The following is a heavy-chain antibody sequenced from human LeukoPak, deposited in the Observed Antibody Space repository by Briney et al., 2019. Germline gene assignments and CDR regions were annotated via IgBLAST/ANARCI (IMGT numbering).Heavy chain of an antibody. CDR2: ISGSGGST. CDR3: AKDHRHYYDSSGYPSFYNWFDP. CDR1: GFTFSSYA. D-gene: IGHD3-22*01. Sequence: GGSLRLSCAASGFTFSSYAMSWVRQAPGKGLEWVSAISGSGGSTYYADSVKGRFTISRDNSKNTLYLQMNSLRAEDTAVYYCAKDHRHYYDSSGYPSFYNWFDPWGQGTLVTVSS. J-gene: IGHJ5*02. V-gene: IGHV3-23*01.